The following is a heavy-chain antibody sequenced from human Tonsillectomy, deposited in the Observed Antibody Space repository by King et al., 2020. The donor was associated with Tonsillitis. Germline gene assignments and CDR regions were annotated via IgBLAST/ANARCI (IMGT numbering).Heavy chain of an antibody. Sequence: QLVQSGGGLVKPGGSLRLSCAASGFTFSNAWMSWVRQAPGKGLEWVGRIKSKSDGGTTDKAAPGKGRFTISRDDSKNTLYLQMHSLKTEDTAGYYCTTRGPRSGPPSDYWGQGTLVTVSS. V-gene: IGHV3-15*01. D-gene: IGHD7-27*01. CDR2: IKSKSDGGTT. J-gene: IGHJ4*02. CDR3: TTRGPRSGPPSDY. CDR1: GFTFSNAW.